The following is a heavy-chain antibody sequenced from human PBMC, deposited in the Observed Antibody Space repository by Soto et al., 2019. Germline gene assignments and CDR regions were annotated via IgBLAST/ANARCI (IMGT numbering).Heavy chain of an antibody. J-gene: IGHJ5*02. CDR2: INAGNVKT. Sequence: QVQLVQSGAEVKKPGASVKVSCKASGYTFTSYAMHWVRQAPGQRCEWMGWINAGNVKTKYSQKFQGRVTITRDTSASTAYVEMSRVRSEDTAVYYCARGFRGGDGEWFDPCGQGTLVTVSS. D-gene: IGHD2-21*02. CDR3: ARGFRGGDGEWFDP. V-gene: IGHV1-3*01. CDR1: GYTFTSYA.